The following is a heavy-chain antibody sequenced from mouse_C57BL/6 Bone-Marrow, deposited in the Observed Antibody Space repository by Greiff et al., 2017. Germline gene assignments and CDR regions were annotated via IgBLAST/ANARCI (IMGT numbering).Heavy chain of an antibody. V-gene: IGHV14-4*01. Sequence: EVQLQQSGAELVRPGASVKLSCTASGFNIKDDYMHWVKQRPEQGLEWIGGIDPENGDTEYASKFQGKATITADTSSNTAYLQLSSLTSEDTAVYYCTTCGYYSYYAMDYWGQGTSVTVSS. D-gene: IGHD2-3*01. J-gene: IGHJ4*01. CDR3: TTCGYYSYYAMDY. CDR1: GFNIKDDY. CDR2: IDPENGDT.